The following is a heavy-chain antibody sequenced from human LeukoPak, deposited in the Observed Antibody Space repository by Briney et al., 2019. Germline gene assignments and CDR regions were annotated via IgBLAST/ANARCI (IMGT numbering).Heavy chain of an antibody. CDR1: GFTFRNYW. CDR3: VRNLAVAGTCFDS. CDR2: IKQDGSDR. Sequence: GGSLRLSCAASGFTFRNYWMSWVRQTPGTGLEWVANIKQDGSDRNYVTSVRGRFTISRDNAESSLYLQMNSLRAEDTAVYYCVRNLAVAGTCFDSWGQGTLVTVSS. D-gene: IGHD6-19*01. V-gene: IGHV3-7*03. J-gene: IGHJ4*02.